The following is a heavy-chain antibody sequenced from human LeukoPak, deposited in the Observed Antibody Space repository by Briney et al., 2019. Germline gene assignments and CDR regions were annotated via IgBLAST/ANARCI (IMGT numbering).Heavy chain of an antibody. Sequence: GESLKISCKGSGYSFTSYWIGWVRQMPGKGLEWMGIIYPGDSDTRYSPSFQGQVTISADKSISTTYLQWSSLKASDTAMYYCARQAGSYYDILTGQYYYYYYMDVWGKGTTVTVSS. CDR2: IYPGDSDT. D-gene: IGHD3-9*01. CDR3: ARQAGSYYDILTGQYYYYYYMDV. J-gene: IGHJ6*03. CDR1: GYSFTSYW. V-gene: IGHV5-51*01.